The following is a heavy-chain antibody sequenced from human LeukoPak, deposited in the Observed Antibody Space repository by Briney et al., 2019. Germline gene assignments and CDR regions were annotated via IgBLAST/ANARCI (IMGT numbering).Heavy chain of an antibody. Sequence: GGSLRLSCSASGFTFSSYAMHWVRQAPGKGLEYVSAISSNGGSTYYADSVKGRFTISRDNSKNTLYLQMSSLRAGDTAVYYCVKSTPGSGYQFDYWGQGTLVSVSS. CDR1: GFTFSSYA. CDR3: VKSTPGSGYQFDY. CDR2: ISSNGGST. D-gene: IGHD3-10*01. V-gene: IGHV3-64D*06. J-gene: IGHJ4*02.